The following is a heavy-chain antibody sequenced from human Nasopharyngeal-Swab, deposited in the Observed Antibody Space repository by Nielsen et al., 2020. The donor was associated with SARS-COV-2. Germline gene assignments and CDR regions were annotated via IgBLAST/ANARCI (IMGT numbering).Heavy chain of an antibody. CDR3: AKAPYLRGLDV. CDR2: ISGSGDTT. V-gene: IGHV3-23*01. J-gene: IGHJ6*02. CDR1: EFTFSSYW. D-gene: IGHD2-21*01. Sequence: GESLKISCAASEFTFSSYWMSWVRQAPGKGLEWVSIISGSGDTTYYADSVKDRFTISRDNSKNTLYMQTNSPRVEDTAVYYCAKAPYLRGLDVWGQGTTVTVSS.